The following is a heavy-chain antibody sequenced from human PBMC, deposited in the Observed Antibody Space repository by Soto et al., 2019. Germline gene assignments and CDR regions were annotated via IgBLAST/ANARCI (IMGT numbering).Heavy chain of an antibody. J-gene: IGHJ2*01. CDR2: IYRDGNT. D-gene: IGHD2-21*01. CDR3: ARYSSPSYWYFDL. CDR1: GFTVSSNY. V-gene: IGHV3-66*01. Sequence: EVQLVESGGGLVQPGGSLRLSCAASGFTVSSNYMTWVRQAPGKGLEWVSVIYRDGNTYYADSVKGRFTISRDSSKNTLYLQMNSLGAEDTAVYYCARYSSPSYWYFDLWGRGTLVTVSS.